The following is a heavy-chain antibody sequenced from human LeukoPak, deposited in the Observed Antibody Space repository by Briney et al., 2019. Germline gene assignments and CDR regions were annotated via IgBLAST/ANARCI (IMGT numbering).Heavy chain of an antibody. CDR1: GGSISSYY. J-gene: IGHJ5*02. CDR2: LYYSGST. V-gene: IGHV4-59*01. Sequence: SETLSLTCTASGGSISSYYWSWIRKPPGKGLEWIGYLYYSGSTNYNPSLKSRVTISVDTSKNQFSLKLSSVTAADTAVYYCARVSGNNYGPLNWLDPWGQGTLVTVSS. D-gene: IGHD4-11*01. CDR3: ARVSGNNYGPLNWLDP.